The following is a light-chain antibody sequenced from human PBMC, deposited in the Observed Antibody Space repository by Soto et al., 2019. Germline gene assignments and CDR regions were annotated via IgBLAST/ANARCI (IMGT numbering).Light chain of an antibody. Sequence: EIVMTQSPATLSVSPGERATLSCRASQSVSSNLAWYQQKPGQAPTLLIYGASTRATGIPARFSGSGSGTEFTLTISSLQSEDFAFYYCQQYTNWTFGQGTKVEIK. CDR3: QQYTNWT. V-gene: IGKV3-15*01. J-gene: IGKJ1*01. CDR1: QSVSSN. CDR2: GAS.